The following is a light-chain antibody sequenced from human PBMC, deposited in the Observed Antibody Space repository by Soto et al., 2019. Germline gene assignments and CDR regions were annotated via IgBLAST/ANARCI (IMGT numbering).Light chain of an antibody. CDR1: QSVVKY. CDR3: QQRSNWVT. J-gene: IGKJ4*01. CDR2: DAS. V-gene: IGKV3-11*01. Sequence: EILLTQSPDTLSLSTGERGTLSCRASQSVVKYLAWYQQKPGQPPRLLIYDASKRATGVPARFIGSGSGTNFTLTISFLEPEDFAVYYCQQRSNWVTFGEGTQVEIK.